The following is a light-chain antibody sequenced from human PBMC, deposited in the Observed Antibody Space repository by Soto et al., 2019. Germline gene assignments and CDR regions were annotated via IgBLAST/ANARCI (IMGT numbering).Light chain of an antibody. CDR2: GAS. Sequence: EIVLTQSPGTLSLSPGERATLSFRSSQSVSNNYLAWYQQKPGQAPRLLIYGASNRATGIPARFSGSGSGTEFTLTISSLQSEDFAVYYCQQYNNWPITFGQGTRLEIK. CDR3: QQYNNWPIT. V-gene: IGKV3-15*01. J-gene: IGKJ5*01. CDR1: QSVSNN.